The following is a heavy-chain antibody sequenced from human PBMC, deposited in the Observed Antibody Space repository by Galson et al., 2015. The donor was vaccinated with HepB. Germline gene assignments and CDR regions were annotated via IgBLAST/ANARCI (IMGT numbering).Heavy chain of an antibody. CDR2: ISYDGSFR. CDR3: AKGGPGRTGMMINRSLGFDP. CDR1: GFSFSNYA. V-gene: IGHV3-30*18. D-gene: IGHD3-16*01. J-gene: IGHJ5*02. Sequence: SLRLSCASSGFSFSNYAIHWVRQAPGKGLEWMAVISYDGSFRYNSDSAKGRSPVSRDPSRIILYLQMNSLRVDDTAVYYCAKGGPGRTGMMINRSLGFDPWGQGTLVIVSS.